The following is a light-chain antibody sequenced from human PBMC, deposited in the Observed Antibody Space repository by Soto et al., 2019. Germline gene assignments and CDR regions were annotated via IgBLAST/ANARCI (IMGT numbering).Light chain of an antibody. CDR2: GAS. CDR3: QQYGTPRSAT. CDR1: QSVDSNY. V-gene: IGKV3-20*01. Sequence: EIVLTRSPGTLSLSPGEEATLSCRASQSVDSNYLAWYQQKPGQTPRLIIYGASGRADGIPHRFSGSWFGTDFTLTISKVEPEDFAVYYCQQYGTPRSATFGPGTRLEIK. J-gene: IGKJ5*01.